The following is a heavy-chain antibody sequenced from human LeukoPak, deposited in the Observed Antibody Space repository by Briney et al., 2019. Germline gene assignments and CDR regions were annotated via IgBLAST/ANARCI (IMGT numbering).Heavy chain of an antibody. V-gene: IGHV3-9*01. CDR1: GFTFDDYA. Sequence: PGRCLRLSCAASGFTFDDYAMHWVRQAPGKGLEWVSGISWNSGSIGYADSVKGRFTISRDNAKNSLYLQMNSLRAEDTALYYCAKGDYDFWSGFDYWGQGTLVTVSS. J-gene: IGHJ4*02. CDR3: AKGDYDFWSGFDY. D-gene: IGHD3-3*01. CDR2: ISWNSGSI.